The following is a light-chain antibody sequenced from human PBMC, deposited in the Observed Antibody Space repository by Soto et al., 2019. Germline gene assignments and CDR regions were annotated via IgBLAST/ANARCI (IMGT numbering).Light chain of an antibody. V-gene: IGLV1-40*01. CDR2: GNS. CDR1: SSNIWAGYD. Sequence: QSVLTQPPSVSGAPGQRVTISCTGSSSNIWAGYDVHWYQQLPGTAPKLLIYGNSNRPSGVPDRFSGSKSGTSASLAITGLQAEDEADYYCQSYDSSLSGYVFGTGTKLTVL. CDR3: QSYDSSLSGYV. J-gene: IGLJ1*01.